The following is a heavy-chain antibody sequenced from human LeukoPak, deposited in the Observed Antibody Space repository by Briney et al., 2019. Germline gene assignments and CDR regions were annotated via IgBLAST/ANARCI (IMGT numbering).Heavy chain of an antibody. J-gene: IGHJ5*02. CDR1: GGSISSSSYY. CDR3: ARVQRDYGDTERFDP. D-gene: IGHD4-17*01. CDR2: IYYSGST. Sequence: SETLSLTCTVSGGSISSSSYYWGWIRQPPGKGLEWIGSIYYSGSTYYNPSLKSRVTISVDTSKNQFSLKLSSVTAADTAVYYCARVQRDYGDTERFDPWGQGTLVTVSS. V-gene: IGHV4-39*07.